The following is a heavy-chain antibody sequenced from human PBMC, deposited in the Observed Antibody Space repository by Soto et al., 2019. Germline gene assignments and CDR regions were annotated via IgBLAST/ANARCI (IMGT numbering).Heavy chain of an antibody. V-gene: IGHV4-59*01. Sequence: PSETLSLTCSVSVGSIRGYYWSWIRQSPEKGLEWIGYFYHSGNSNYNPSLKSRVTISVDTSKNQLSLSLRSVTAADTAVYFCARISSVDPYGYVNGGLDVWGRGTTVTVSS. CDR3: ARISSVDPYGYVNGGLDV. D-gene: IGHD5-18*01. CDR2: FYHSGNS. J-gene: IGHJ6*02. CDR1: VGSIRGYY.